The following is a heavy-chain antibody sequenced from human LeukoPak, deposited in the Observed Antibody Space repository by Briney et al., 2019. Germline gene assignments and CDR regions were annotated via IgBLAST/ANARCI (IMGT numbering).Heavy chain of an antibody. V-gene: IGHV1-69*13. CDR3: ARALVRDSSSWYGTGGFDY. CDR2: IIPIFGTA. D-gene: IGHD6-13*01. Sequence: SVKVSCKASGGTFSSYAISWVRQAPGQGLEWMGGIIPIFGTANYAQKFQGRVTISADESTSTAYMELSSLRSEDTAVYYCARALVRDSSSWYGTGGFDYWGQGTLVTVSS. J-gene: IGHJ4*02. CDR1: GGTFSSYA.